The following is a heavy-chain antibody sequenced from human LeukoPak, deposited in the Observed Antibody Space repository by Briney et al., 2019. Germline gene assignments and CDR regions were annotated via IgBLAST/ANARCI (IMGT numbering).Heavy chain of an antibody. CDR2: LKLDGSEI. D-gene: IGHD2-15*01. CDR1: GFSFSVTC. Sequence: PGESLRLSCAASGFSFSVTCMSWVCQGPGEGLGWVSLLKLDGSEILYVESVKGRFTISRDNAKNSLYLQMNSLRAEDTAVYYCAGGAGWSIDYWGQGTLVTVSS. J-gene: IGHJ4*02. CDR3: AGGAGWSIDY. V-gene: IGHV3-7*02.